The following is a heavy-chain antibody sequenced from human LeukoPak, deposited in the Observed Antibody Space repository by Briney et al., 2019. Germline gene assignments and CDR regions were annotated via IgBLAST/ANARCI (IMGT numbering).Heavy chain of an antibody. CDR2: IYSSGIT. V-gene: IGHV4-59*08. CDR1: GGSISNYY. Sequence: PSETLSLTCTVSGGSISNYYWSWIRQPPGKRLEWIGYIYSSGITNYNPSLKSRVTISVDMPKNQFSLKLRSVTAADTAVYYCARQGDNSKWYVWFDPWGQGTLVTVSS. J-gene: IGHJ5*02. D-gene: IGHD2-15*01. CDR3: ARQGDNSKWYVWFDP.